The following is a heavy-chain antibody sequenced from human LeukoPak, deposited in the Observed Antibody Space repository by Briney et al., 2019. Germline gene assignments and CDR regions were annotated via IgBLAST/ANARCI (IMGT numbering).Heavy chain of an antibody. J-gene: IGHJ3*02. CDR2: IRKKTSKYTT. CDR1: GFIFSAYI. CDR3: TREGGEGDYTACYM. D-gene: IGHD3-16*01. V-gene: IGHV3-72*01. Sequence: GGSLRLSCATSGFIFSAYIMDWVRHTPGKGLEWIARIRKKTSKYTTEYAASVKGRFVVSRDDSKDSMALQMSGLGTEDTAVYDCTREGGEGDYTACYMWGQGTMVTVSS.